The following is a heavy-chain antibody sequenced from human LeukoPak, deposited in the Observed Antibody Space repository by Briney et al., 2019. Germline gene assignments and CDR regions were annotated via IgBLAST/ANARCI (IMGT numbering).Heavy chain of an antibody. Sequence: GASVKVSCKASGYTFTSYGISWVRQAPGQGLEWMGWISAYNGNTNYAQKLQGRVTMTTDTSTSTAYMELRSLRSDDTAVYYCARDRAAAAPWYFDYWGQGTLVTVSS. CDR1: GYTFTSYG. D-gene: IGHD6-13*01. V-gene: IGHV1-18*01. J-gene: IGHJ4*02. CDR3: ARDRAAAAPWYFDY. CDR2: ISAYNGNT.